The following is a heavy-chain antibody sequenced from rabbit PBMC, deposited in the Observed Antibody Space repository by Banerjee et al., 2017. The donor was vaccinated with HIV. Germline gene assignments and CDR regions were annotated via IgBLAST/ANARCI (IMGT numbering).Heavy chain of an antibody. CDR3: ARDLAGAIGWNFYL. CDR2: INAITGKA. J-gene: IGHJ6*01. V-gene: IGHV1S45*01. D-gene: IGHD4-1*01. CDR1: GFSFSNKAV. Sequence: QEQLVESGGGLVQPGGSLKLSCTASGFSFSNKAVMCWVRQAPGKGLEWIACINAITGKAVYASWAKGRFTFSKTSSTTVTLQMTSLTAADTATYFCARDLAGAIGWNFYLWGPGTLVTVS.